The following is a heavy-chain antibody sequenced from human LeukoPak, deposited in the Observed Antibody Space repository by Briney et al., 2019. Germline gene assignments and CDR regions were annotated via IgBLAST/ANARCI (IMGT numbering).Heavy chain of an antibody. CDR2: ISDSGNT. D-gene: IGHD3-10*01. Sequence: SETLSLTCTVSGGSISSYYWIWVRQPPGKGLEWIGCISDSGNTYYSPSLRSRVTISRDTSKNQFSLKLGSVTAADTAMYYCAGREPYGSGSHYGMDVWGQGTTVTVSS. V-gene: IGHV4-59*08. CDR3: AGREPYGSGSHYGMDV. CDR1: GGSISSYY. J-gene: IGHJ6*02.